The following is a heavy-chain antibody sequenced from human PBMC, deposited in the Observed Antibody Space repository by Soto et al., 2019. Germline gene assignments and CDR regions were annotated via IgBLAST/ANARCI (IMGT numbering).Heavy chain of an antibody. CDR3: ARDPVGSPQY. D-gene: IGHD1-26*01. CDR1: GFTFSDYC. Sequence: GGSLRLSCAASGFTFSDYCMSWVRQAPGKGLEWVASIKHDGSEKHHVDSVKGRFTISRDNAKNSLFLQMNSLRVEDTAVYYCARDPVGSPQYWGQGTLVTVSS. J-gene: IGHJ4*02. V-gene: IGHV3-7*03. CDR2: IKHDGSEK.